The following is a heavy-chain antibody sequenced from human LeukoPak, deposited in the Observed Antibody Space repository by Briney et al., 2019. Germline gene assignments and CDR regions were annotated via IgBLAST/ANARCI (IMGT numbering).Heavy chain of an antibody. Sequence: ASVKVSCKASGYIFTKYGFTWVRQAPGQGLEWMGWISAYDGYTNHAQKFQGRVTMTTDVSTSTAYMELRSLRSDDTAVYYCARAWDYGGTNYRRYYYGMDVWGQGTTVTVSS. CDR1: GYIFTKYG. D-gene: IGHD4-23*01. CDR3: ARAWDYGGTNYRRYYYGMDV. CDR2: ISAYDGYT. V-gene: IGHV1-18*01. J-gene: IGHJ6*02.